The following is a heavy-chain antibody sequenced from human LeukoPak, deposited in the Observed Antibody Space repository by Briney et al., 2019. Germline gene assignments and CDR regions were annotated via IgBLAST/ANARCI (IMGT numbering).Heavy chain of an antibody. CDR2: IWYDGSNK. D-gene: IGHD2-2*01. CDR1: GSTFSSYG. J-gene: IGHJ4*02. CDR3: AREGDCGLPGFDY. V-gene: IGHV3-33*01. Sequence: GGSLRLSCAESGSTFSSYGMHWVRQAPGKGLEWVAVIWYDGSNKYYADSVKGRFTISRDNSKNTLYLQMNSLRAEDTAVYYCAREGDCGLPGFDYWGQGTLVTVSS.